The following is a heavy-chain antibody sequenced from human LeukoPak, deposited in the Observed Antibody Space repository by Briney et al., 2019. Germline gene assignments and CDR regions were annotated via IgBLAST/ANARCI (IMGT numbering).Heavy chain of an antibody. Sequence: GGSLRLSCAASGFTFRNYAMSWVRQAPGKGLEWVSAIVGNGVSTYYADSVQGRFTISRDNSKNTLYLQMNSLRAEDTALYYCTKWGDCDCSTGYYDPDYWGQGTLVTVSS. CDR1: GFTFRNYA. CDR3: TKWGDCDCSTGYYDPDY. D-gene: IGHD3-9*01. V-gene: IGHV3-23*01. J-gene: IGHJ4*02. CDR2: IVGNGVST.